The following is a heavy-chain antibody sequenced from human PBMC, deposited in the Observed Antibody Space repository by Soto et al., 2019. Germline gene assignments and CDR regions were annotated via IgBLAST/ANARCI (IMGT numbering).Heavy chain of an antibody. CDR2: INHSGGST. J-gene: IGHJ4*02. D-gene: IGHD2-15*01. CDR1: GHSFTRDS. Sequence: ASLKVSSKASGHSFTRDSMHWKRQAPGQGLERKGIINHSGGSTSYAQKFQGRVTMTRDTSTSTVYMELSSLRSEDTAVYYCARDCSGWQGYWGQGTLVTVSS. CDR3: ARDCSGWQGY. V-gene: IGHV1-46*01.